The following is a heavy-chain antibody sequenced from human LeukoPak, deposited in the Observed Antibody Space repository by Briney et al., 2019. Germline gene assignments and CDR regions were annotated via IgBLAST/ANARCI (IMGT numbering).Heavy chain of an antibody. V-gene: IGHV3-23*01. D-gene: IGHD2-15*01. CDR2: ISGSGGST. CDR3: AKGSRGHCSGGSCYHTYNWFDP. J-gene: IGHJ5*02. Sequence: GGSLRLSCAASRFTFSSYAMSWVRQAPGKGLEWVSAISGSGGSTYYADSVKGRFTISRDNSKNTLYLQMNSLRAEDTAVYYCAKGSRGHCSGGSCYHTYNWFDPWGQGTLVTVSS. CDR1: RFTFSSYA.